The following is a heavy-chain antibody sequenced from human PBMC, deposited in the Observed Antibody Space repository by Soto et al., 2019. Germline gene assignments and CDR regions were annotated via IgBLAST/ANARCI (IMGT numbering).Heavy chain of an antibody. CDR2: INPSDGST. J-gene: IGHJ3*02. D-gene: IGHD3-16*01. Sequence: QVQLVQSGAEVKKPGASVNVSCKASGDTFTSYYMHWVRQAPGQGLEWMGIINPSDGSTTYAQKLQGRVTMTLDTSTSTIYMELSSLRSEDTAVYYCARIELLIDAFDIWGQGTMVTVSS. CDR3: ARIELLIDAFDI. V-gene: IGHV1-46*01. CDR1: GDTFTSYY.